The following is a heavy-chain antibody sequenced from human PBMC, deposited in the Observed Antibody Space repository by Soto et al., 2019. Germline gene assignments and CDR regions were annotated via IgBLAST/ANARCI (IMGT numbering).Heavy chain of an antibody. V-gene: IGHV3-15*07. J-gene: IGHJ4*02. Sequence: GGSLRLSCAASGFTFSNAWMNWVRQAPGKGLEWVGRIKSKTDGGTTDYAAPVKGRFTVSRDDSKNTLYLQMNSLKTEDTAVYYCTTEENVDYYGSGSYYKTPYYFDYWGQGTLVTVSS. D-gene: IGHD3-10*01. CDR1: GFTFSNAW. CDR3: TTEENVDYYGSGSYYKTPYYFDY. CDR2: IKSKTDGGTT.